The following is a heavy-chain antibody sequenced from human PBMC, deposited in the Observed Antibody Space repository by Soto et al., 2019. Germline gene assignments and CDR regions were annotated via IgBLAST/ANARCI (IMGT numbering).Heavy chain of an antibody. CDR2: INHSGST. Sequence: PSETLSLTCAVYGGSFSGYYWSWIRQPPGKGLEWIGEINHSGSTNYNPSLKSRVTISVDTSKNQFSLKLSSVTAADTAVYYCARGLVQYATTVYYGMDVWGQGTTVTVSS. D-gene: IGHD1-1*01. V-gene: IGHV4-34*01. CDR1: GGSFSGYY. J-gene: IGHJ6*02. CDR3: ARGLVQYATTVYYGMDV.